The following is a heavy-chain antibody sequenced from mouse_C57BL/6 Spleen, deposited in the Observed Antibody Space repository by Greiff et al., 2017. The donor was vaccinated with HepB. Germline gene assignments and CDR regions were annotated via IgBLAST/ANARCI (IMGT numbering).Heavy chain of an antibody. Sequence: EVQLQQSGPELVKPGASVKISCKASGYTFTDYYMNWVKQSHGKSLEWIGDINPNNGGTSYNQKFKGKATLTVDKSSSTAYMELRSLSSEDSAVYYCGRGSKGGWFAYWGQGTLVTVSA. CDR1: GYTFTDYY. CDR2: INPNNGGT. V-gene: IGHV1-26*01. CDR3: GRGSKGGWFAY. J-gene: IGHJ3*01. D-gene: IGHD2-5*01.